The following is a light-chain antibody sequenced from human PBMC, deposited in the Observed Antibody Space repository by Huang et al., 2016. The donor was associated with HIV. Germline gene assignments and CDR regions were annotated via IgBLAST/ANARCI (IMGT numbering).Light chain of an antibody. V-gene: IGKV3-15*01. CDR1: QSVSSQ. J-gene: IGKJ1*01. CDR3: QQYNDWWT. Sequence: EIVMTQSTVTQSVSPGESATLSCRASQSVSSQLAWFQQKPGQHPRLLIYDTATRATGIPARFSGSGSGTEFTRTINSLQSEDFAVYYCQQYNDWWTFGQGTRVEIK. CDR2: DTA.